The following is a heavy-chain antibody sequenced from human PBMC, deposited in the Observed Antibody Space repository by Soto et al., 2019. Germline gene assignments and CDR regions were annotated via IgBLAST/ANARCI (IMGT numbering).Heavy chain of an antibody. D-gene: IGHD2-2*01. Sequence: PGGSLRLSCAASGFTFSSYAMHWVRQAPGKGLEWVAVISYDGSNKYYADSVKGRFTISRDNSKNTLYLQMNSLRAEDTAVYYCARDCSSSSCSVWHYWGQGTLVTVSS. CDR1: GFTFSSYA. J-gene: IGHJ4*02. CDR3: ARDCSSSSCSVWHY. CDR2: ISYDGSNK. V-gene: IGHV3-30-3*01.